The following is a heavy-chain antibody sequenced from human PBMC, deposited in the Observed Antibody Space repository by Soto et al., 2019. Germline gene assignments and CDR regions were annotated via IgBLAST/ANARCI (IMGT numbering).Heavy chain of an antibody. CDR2: ISYDGSNK. CDR3: AKIRAPLRYFDLVDH. J-gene: IGHJ4*02. Sequence: PGGSLRLSCAASGFTFSSYGMHWVRQAPGKGLEWVAVISYDGSNKYYADSVKGRFTISRDNSKNTLYLQMNSLRAEDTAVYYCAKIRAPLRYFDLVDHWGQGTLVTVSS. D-gene: IGHD3-9*01. V-gene: IGHV3-30*18. CDR1: GFTFSSYG.